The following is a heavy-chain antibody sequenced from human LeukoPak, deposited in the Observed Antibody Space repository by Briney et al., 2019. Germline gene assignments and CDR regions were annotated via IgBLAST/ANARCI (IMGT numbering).Heavy chain of an antibody. CDR2: IWFDGRNK. V-gene: IGHV3-33*01. D-gene: IGHD4-17*01. Sequence: PGKSLRLSCAASGFIFSNNGMHWVRQAPGKGLEWVALIWFDGRNKFYADSVKGRFTISRDNSKNTLYLQMNSLRAEDTAVYYCARDVGGLRGDYDRWFDPWGQGTLVTVSS. CDR1: GFIFSNNG. J-gene: IGHJ5*02. CDR3: ARDVGGLRGDYDRWFDP.